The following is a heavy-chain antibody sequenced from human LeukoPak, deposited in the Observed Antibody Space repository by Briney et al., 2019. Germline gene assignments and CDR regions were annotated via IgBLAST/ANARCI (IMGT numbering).Heavy chain of an antibody. CDR3: ARNYYTTYFDY. Sequence: SETLSLTCPVSGGSISSSSYYWGWLREPPGKGLEWIGSIYYSGSTYYNPSLKSRVTISVATSKNQFSLKLSSVTAADTAVYYCARNYYTTYFDYWGQGTLVTVSS. V-gene: IGHV4-39*01. J-gene: IGHJ4*02. CDR2: IYYSGST. CDR1: GGSISSSSYY. D-gene: IGHD1-1*01.